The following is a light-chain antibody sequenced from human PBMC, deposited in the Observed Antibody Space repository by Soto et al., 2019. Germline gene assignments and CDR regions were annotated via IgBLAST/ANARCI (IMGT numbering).Light chain of an antibody. V-gene: IGLV1-47*01. CDR3: AAWDDSLSAVV. CDR1: SSNIGSNY. Sequence: QSVLIQPPSASGTPGQRVTISCSGSSSNIGSNYVYWYQQLPGSAPKLLIYRNDQRPSGVPDRFSASKSGTAASLAISGLRSEDEADYHCAAWDDSLSAVVFGGGTKLTVL. J-gene: IGLJ2*01. CDR2: RND.